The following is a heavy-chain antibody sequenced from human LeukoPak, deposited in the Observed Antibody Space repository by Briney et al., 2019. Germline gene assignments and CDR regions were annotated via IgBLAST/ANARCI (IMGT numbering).Heavy chain of an antibody. Sequence: PSETLSLTCTVSGGSISSSSYYWGWIRQPPGKGLEWIGSIYYSGSTYYNPSLKSRVTISVDTSKNQFSLKLSSVTAADTAVYYCARWAVYQLLSLSLHNWFDPWGQGTLVTVSS. J-gene: IGHJ5*02. CDR1: GGSISSSSYY. D-gene: IGHD2-2*01. V-gene: IGHV4-39*07. CDR3: ARWAVYQLLSLSLHNWFDP. CDR2: IYYSGST.